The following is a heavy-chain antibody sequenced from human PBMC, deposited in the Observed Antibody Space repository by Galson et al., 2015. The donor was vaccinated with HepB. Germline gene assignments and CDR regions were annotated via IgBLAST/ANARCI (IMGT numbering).Heavy chain of an antibody. CDR2: ISAYNGNT. D-gene: IGHD2-2*02. Sequence: SVKVSCKASGGTFSSYAISWVRQAPGQGLEWMGWISAYNGNTNYAQKLQGRVTMTTDTSTSTAYMELRSLRSDDTAVYYCARDRCSSTSCYTLVPFDYWGQGTLVTVSS. CDR3: ARDRCSSTSCYTLVPFDY. CDR1: GGTFSSYA. V-gene: IGHV1-18*01. J-gene: IGHJ4*02.